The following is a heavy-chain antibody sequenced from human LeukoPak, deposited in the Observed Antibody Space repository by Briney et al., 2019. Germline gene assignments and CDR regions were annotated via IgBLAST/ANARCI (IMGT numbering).Heavy chain of an antibody. CDR2: MSYDGSNK. Sequence: GGSLRLSCAASGFSFSSYAMHWVRQAPGKGLEWVAVMSYDGSNKYYADSVKGRFTISRDNSKNTLYLQMNSLRAEDTAVYYCARDRDYYDSGGYFSLGAFDIWGQGTMVTVST. V-gene: IGHV3-30*04. CDR3: ARDRDYYDSGGYFSLGAFDI. J-gene: IGHJ3*02. CDR1: GFSFSSYA. D-gene: IGHD3-22*01.